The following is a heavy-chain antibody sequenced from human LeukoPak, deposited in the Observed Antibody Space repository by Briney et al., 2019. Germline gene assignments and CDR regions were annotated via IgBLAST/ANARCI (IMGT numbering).Heavy chain of an antibody. J-gene: IGHJ4*02. CDR3: ARGPSGYHNT. CDR2: ISSSSSTI. Sequence: GGSLRLSCAASGFTFSSYSMNWVHQAPGKGLEWVSYISSSSSTIYYADSVKGRFTISRDNAKNSLYLQMNSLRAEDTAVYYCARGPSGYHNTGGQGTLVTAAS. D-gene: IGHD5-12*01. V-gene: IGHV3-48*01. CDR1: GFTFSSYS.